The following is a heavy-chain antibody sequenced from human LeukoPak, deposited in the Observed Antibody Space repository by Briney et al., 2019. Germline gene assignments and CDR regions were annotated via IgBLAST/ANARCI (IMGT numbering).Heavy chain of an antibody. CDR3: ARGVYEEDVNY. D-gene: IGHD6-13*01. J-gene: IGHJ4*02. Sequence: GGSLRLSCAASGFTFSSYSMNWVRQAPGKGLEWVSSISSSSSYIYYADSVMGRFTISRDNAKSSLYLQMNSLRAEDTAVYYCARGVYEEDVNYWGQGTLVTVSS. V-gene: IGHV3-21*01. CDR1: GFTFSSYS. CDR2: ISSSSSYI.